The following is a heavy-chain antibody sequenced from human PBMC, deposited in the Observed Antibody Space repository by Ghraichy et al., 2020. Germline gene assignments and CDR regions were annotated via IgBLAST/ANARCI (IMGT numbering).Heavy chain of an antibody. CDR3: AKDSDIVATTNFDY. J-gene: IGHJ4*02. Sequence: LSLTCAASGFTFSSYAVSWVRQAPGKGLEWVSAISGSGGSTYYADSVKGRFTISRDNSKNTLYLQMNSLRAEDTAVYYCAKDSDIVATTNFDYWGQGTLVTVSS. D-gene: IGHD5-12*01. CDR1: GFTFSSYA. V-gene: IGHV3-23*01. CDR2: ISGSGGST.